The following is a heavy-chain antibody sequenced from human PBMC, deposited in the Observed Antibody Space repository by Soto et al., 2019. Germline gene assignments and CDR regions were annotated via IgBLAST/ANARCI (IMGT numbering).Heavy chain of an antibody. J-gene: IGHJ4*02. Sequence: EVQLVESGGGLVQPGGSLRLSCAVSGFTFNRHWMSWVRQTPGKELEWVASIKEDGSEKSYVDSVKGRFTISRDNAKHSLFLQMNSLRVEDTAVYYCVRPGLNPPDYWGQGPLVTVSS. CDR1: GFTFNRHW. CDR3: VRPGLNPPDY. CDR2: IKEDGSEK. V-gene: IGHV3-7*01.